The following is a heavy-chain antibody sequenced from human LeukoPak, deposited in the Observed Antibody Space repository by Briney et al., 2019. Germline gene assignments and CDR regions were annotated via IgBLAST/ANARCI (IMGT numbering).Heavy chain of an antibody. D-gene: IGHD6-19*01. V-gene: IGHV1-69*06. CDR1: VGTFSSYV. CDR2: IIPIFGTA. CDR3: ARAGLEWLVPVY. Sequence: SVKVSCKASVGTFSSYVISWVRQAPGQGLEWMGGIIPIFGTANYAQKFQGRVTITADKSTSTAYMELSSLRSEDTAVYYCARAGLEWLVPVYWGQGTLVTVSS. J-gene: IGHJ4*02.